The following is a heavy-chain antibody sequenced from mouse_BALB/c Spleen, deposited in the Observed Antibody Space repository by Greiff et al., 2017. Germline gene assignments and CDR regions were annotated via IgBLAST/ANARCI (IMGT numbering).Heavy chain of an antibody. CDR2: ILPGSGST. V-gene: IGHV1-9*01. J-gene: IGHJ4*01. CDR1: GYTFSSYW. Sequence: QVQLKQSGAELMKPGASVKISCKATGYTFSSYWIEWVKQRPGHGLEWIGEILPGSGSTNYNEKFKGKATFTADTSSNTAYMQLSSLTSEDSAVYYCARGGLRGGAMDYWGQGTSVTVSS. D-gene: IGHD2-4*01. CDR3: ARGGLRGGAMDY.